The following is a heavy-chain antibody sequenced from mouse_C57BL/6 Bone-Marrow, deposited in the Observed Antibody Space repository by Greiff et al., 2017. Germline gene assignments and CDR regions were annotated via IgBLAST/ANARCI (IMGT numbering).Heavy chain of an antibody. V-gene: IGHV2-2*01. Sequence: QVQLKQSGPGLVQPSQSLSITCTVSGFSLTSYGVPWVRQSPGKGLEWLGVIWSGGSTDYNAAFMSRLSISKDNSTSQVFFKMNSLQAADTAIYYCARGMMVTTVAWFAYWGQGTLVTVSA. CDR3: ARGMMVTTVAWFAY. CDR2: IWSGGST. CDR1: GFSLTSYG. J-gene: IGHJ3*01. D-gene: IGHD2-3*01.